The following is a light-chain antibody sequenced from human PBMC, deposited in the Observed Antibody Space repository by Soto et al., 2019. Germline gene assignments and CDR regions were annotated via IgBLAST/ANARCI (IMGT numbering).Light chain of an antibody. J-gene: IGLJ1*01. CDR1: SSDVGSYNL. CDR2: EVS. Sequence: QSALTQPASVSGSPGQSITISCTGTSSDVGSYNLVSWYQQHPGNAPKLMIYEVSERPSGVSNRFSGSKSGNTASLTISGLQAEDEADYYCCSYAGSSTPLIFGTGTKLTVL. V-gene: IGLV2-23*02. CDR3: CSYAGSSTPLI.